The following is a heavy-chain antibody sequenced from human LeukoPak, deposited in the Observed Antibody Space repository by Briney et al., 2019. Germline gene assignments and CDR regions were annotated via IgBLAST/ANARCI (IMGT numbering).Heavy chain of an antibody. V-gene: IGHV4-39*07. J-gene: IGHJ3*02. D-gene: IGHD7-27*01. CDR2: IYYSGST. Sequence: SETLSLTCTVSGGSISSSSYYWGWIRQPPGKGLEWIGSIYYSGSTNYNPSLKSRVTISVDTSKNQFSLKLSSVTAADTAVYYCARGGALTGDDAFDIWGQGTMVTVSS. CDR3: ARGGALTGDDAFDI. CDR1: GGSISSSSYY.